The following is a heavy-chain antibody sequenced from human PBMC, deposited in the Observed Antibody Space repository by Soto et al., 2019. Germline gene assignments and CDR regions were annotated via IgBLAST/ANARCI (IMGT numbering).Heavy chain of an antibody. Sequence: QVQLQESGPGLVEPSETLSLTCTVSGDSMSSYYWNWIRQSAEKGLEWIGRISATGTTTYMPSLKSRITLSVDTSENQFSLKLKFVTAADTAVYFCAGDQSGAAHFWGPGTAVTVS. D-gene: IGHD7-27*01. V-gene: IGHV4-4*07. CDR1: GDSMSSYY. CDR3: AGDQSGAAHF. J-gene: IGHJ3*01. CDR2: ISATGTT.